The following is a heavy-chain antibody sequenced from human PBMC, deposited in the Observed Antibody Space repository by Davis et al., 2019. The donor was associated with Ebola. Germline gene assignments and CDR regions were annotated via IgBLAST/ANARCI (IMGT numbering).Heavy chain of an antibody. Sequence: GESLKISCAASGFIVSNNYINWVRQVPGKGMEWVAAIYSGGSAHYRDSVKGRFIISRDNSKNTVDLQMNSLIAEDTAVYYCARDRQCGDNRCSGVEWFDSWGQGTLVTVSS. CDR1: GFIVSNNY. V-gene: IGHV3-66*01. CDR2: IYSGGSA. D-gene: IGHD2-21*01. CDR3: ARDRQCGDNRCSGVEWFDS. J-gene: IGHJ5*01.